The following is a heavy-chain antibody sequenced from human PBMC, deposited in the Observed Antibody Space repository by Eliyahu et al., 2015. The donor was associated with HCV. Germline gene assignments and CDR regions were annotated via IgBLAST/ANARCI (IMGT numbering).Heavy chain of an antibody. Sequence: EVQLLESGGGLVQPGGSLRLSCAASGFTFSSYAMSWVRQAPGKGLEWVSAXSGSGGSTYYADSVKGRSTISRDNSKNTLYLQMNSLRAEDTAVYYCAKVYGDYEAYYGMDVWGQGTTVTVSS. J-gene: IGHJ6*02. CDR3: AKVYGDYEAYYGMDV. CDR1: GFTFSSYA. D-gene: IGHD4-17*01. CDR2: XSGSGGST. V-gene: IGHV3-23*01.